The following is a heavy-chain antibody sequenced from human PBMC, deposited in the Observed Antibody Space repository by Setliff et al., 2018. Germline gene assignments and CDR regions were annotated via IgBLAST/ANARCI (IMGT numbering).Heavy chain of an antibody. CDR3: ARVQQLGPFDY. Sequence: ASVKVSCKASGYTFTSYAMHWVRQAPGQRLEWMGWINAGNGNTKYSQKFQGRVTITRNTSISTANMELSSLRSEDTAVYYCARVQQLGPFDYWGQGTLVTVSS. V-gene: IGHV1-3*01. CDR2: INAGNGNT. J-gene: IGHJ4*02. CDR1: GYTFTSYA. D-gene: IGHD6-13*01.